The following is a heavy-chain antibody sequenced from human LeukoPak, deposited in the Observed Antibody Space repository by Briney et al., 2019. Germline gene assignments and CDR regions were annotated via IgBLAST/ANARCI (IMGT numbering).Heavy chain of an antibody. V-gene: IGHV3-23*01. CDR1: GFSFRTYA. Sequence: GGSLRLSCAASGFSFRTYAMSWVRQAPGKGLEWVSAISANSGRTYYADSVKGRFTISRDNSKNTLFVQMNSLRAEDTAVYYCAREYDSSWPSWGQGTLVTVSS. CDR3: AREYDSSWPS. D-gene: IGHD3-22*01. J-gene: IGHJ5*02. CDR2: ISANSGRT.